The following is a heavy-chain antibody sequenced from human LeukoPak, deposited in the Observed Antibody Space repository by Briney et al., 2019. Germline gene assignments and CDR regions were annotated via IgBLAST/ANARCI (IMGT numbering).Heavy chain of an antibody. CDR2: IYTSGST. J-gene: IGHJ5*02. V-gene: IGHV4-4*07. CDR1: GGSISSYY. D-gene: IGHD2-15*01. Sequence: PSETLSLTCTVSGGSISSYYWSWLRQPAGKGLEWLGRIYTSGSTNYNPSLKSRVTMSVDTSKNQFSLKLSSVTAADTAVYYCARDGGYCSGGSCYGPPNWFDPWGQGTLVTVSS. CDR3: ARDGGYCSGGSCYGPPNWFDP.